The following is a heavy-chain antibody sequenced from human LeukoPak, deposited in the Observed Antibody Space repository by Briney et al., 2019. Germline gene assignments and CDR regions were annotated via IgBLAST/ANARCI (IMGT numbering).Heavy chain of an antibody. D-gene: IGHD1-26*01. CDR3: ARESSIVPDG. J-gene: IGHJ4*02. V-gene: IGHV3-11*01. Sequence: PGGPLRLSCAASGFTFSDYHMSWIRQAPGKGPEWVSYISRGGSTIYYADSVKGRFTISRDNARNSLYLQMNSLRAEDTAVYFCARESSIVPDGWGQGTLVTVSS. CDR1: GFTFSDYH. CDR2: ISRGGSTI.